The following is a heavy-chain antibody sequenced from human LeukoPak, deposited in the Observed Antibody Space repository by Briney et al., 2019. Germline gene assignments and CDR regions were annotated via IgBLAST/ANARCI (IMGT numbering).Heavy chain of an antibody. D-gene: IGHD3-22*01. CDR2: ISSSSTYI. CDR3: ARDLGTTMITSLGY. J-gene: IGHJ4*02. Sequence: GGSLRLSCAASGFTFSSYTMNWVRQAPGKGVEWVSSISSSSTYIYYADSVEGLFTISRDNAENSLFLEMNSLRAEDTAVYYCARDLGTTMITSLGYWGQGTLVTVSS. CDR1: GFTFSSYT. V-gene: IGHV3-21*01.